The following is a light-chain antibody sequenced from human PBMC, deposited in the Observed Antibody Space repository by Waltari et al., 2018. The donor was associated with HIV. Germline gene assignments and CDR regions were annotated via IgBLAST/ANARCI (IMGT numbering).Light chain of an antibody. CDR2: TAP. J-gene: IGKJ1*01. CDR1: QSVGSW. CDR3: QQYQTSSPT. Sequence: DIQMTQSPSTLSASVGDRVRLTCRASQSVGSWLAWYQQKPGTAPHLLISTAPTLRPGVPSRFGGSGAAADFTHTISSLQPDDFATYCMQQYQTSSPTFGRGTKVEFK. V-gene: IGKV1-5*03.